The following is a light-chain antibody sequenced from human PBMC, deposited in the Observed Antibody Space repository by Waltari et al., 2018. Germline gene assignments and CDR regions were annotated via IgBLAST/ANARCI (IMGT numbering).Light chain of an antibody. CDR1: QSVSSSY. Sequence: EIVLTQSPGTLSLPPGERATLSCRASQSVSSSYLAWYQQKPGQAPRLLIYGASSRATGIPDRFSGSGSGTDFTLTISRLEPEDFAVYYCQQYGSSLGTFGQGTKVEIK. CDR3: QQYGSSLGT. CDR2: GAS. V-gene: IGKV3-20*01. J-gene: IGKJ1*01.